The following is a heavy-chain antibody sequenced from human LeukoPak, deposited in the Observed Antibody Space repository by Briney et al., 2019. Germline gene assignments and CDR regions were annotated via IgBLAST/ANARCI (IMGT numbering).Heavy chain of an antibody. CDR3: ARDSSGYDARGYSYGIFDY. CDR1: GFTFSSYA. Sequence: GRSLRLSCAASGFTFSSYAMHWVRQAPGKGLEWVAVISYDGSNKYYADSVKGRFTISRDNSKNTPYLQMNSLRAEDTAVYYCARDSSGYDARGYSYGIFDYWGQGTLVTVSS. CDR2: ISYDGSNK. J-gene: IGHJ4*02. D-gene: IGHD5-18*01. V-gene: IGHV3-30*04.